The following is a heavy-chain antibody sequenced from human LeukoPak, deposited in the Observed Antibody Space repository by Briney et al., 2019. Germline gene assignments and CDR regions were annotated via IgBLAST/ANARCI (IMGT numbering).Heavy chain of an antibody. V-gene: IGHV4-34*01. CDR3: ALYSSGWYLRRGAY. CDR2: INHSGST. CDR1: GYSISNGYY. Sequence: SETLSLTCTVSGYSISNGYYWSWIRQPPGKGLEWIGEINHSGSTNYNPSLKSRVTISVDTSKNQFSLKLSSVTAADTAVYYCALYSSGWYLRRGAYWGQGTLVTVSS. D-gene: IGHD6-19*01. J-gene: IGHJ4*02.